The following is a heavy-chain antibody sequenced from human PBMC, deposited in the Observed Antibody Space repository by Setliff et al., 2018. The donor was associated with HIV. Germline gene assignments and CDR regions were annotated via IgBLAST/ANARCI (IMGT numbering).Heavy chain of an antibody. J-gene: IGHJ4*02. V-gene: IGHV3-48*04. CDR3: ARERGGYYFDY. Sequence: GGSLRLSCAASGFTFSNYWMHWVRQAPGKGLEWVSYISSSGSTIYYADSVKGRFTISRDNAKNPLYLQMNSLRAEDTAVYYCARERGGYYFDYWGQGTLVTVSS. D-gene: IGHD3-10*01. CDR1: GFTFSNYW. CDR2: ISSSGSTI.